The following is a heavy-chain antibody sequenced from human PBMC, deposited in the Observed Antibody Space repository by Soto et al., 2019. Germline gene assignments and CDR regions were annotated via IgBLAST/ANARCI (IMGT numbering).Heavy chain of an antibody. CDR1: GYTFTSYY. D-gene: IGHD4-17*01. J-gene: IGHJ6*02. V-gene: IGHV1-46*01. Sequence: QVQLVQSGAEVKKPGASVKVSCKASGYTFTSYYMHWVRQAPGQGLEWMGIIKPSGGSTRYAQKFHGRVTMTRDTSTSTVYMELSSLRSADTAVYYCAHIAYGDYYGMDVWGQGTTVTVSS. CDR2: IKPSGGST. CDR3: AHIAYGDYYGMDV.